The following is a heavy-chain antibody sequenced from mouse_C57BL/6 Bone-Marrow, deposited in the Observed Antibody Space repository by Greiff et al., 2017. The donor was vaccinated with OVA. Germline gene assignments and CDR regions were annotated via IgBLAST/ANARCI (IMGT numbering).Heavy chain of an antibody. Sequence: DVQLVESGGGLVQPGGSLKLSCAASGFTFSDYYMYWVRQTPEKRLEWVAYISNGGGSTYYPDTVKGRFTLSRDNAKNTLYLQMSRLKSEDTAMYYCARPGNYYGSSPDYWGQGTTLTVSS. V-gene: IGHV5-12*01. CDR1: GFTFSDYY. CDR2: ISNGGGST. J-gene: IGHJ2*01. CDR3: ARPGNYYGSSPDY. D-gene: IGHD1-1*01.